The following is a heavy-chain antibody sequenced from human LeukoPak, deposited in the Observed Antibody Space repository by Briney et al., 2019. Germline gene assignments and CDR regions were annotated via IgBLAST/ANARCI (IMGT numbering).Heavy chain of an antibody. D-gene: IGHD3-10*01. CDR2: MNSNSGNT. V-gene: IGHV1-8*01. CDR3: ARGRGGTVVRGYLDY. Sequence: ASVKVSCKASEYTFTNYDIMWVRQATGQGPEWMGWMNSNSGNTGYAQKFQGRVTMTRDTSINTAYMELHGLTSEDTAVYYCARGRGGTVVRGYLDYWGQGTLVTVSS. CDR1: EYTFTNYD. J-gene: IGHJ4*02.